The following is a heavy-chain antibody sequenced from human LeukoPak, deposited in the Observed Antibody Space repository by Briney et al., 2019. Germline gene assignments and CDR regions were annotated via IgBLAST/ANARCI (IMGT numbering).Heavy chain of an antibody. CDR2: IRYDGSNK. CDR3: AKGSVATFDY. V-gene: IGHV3-30*02. D-gene: IGHD4-23*01. J-gene: IGHJ4*02. CDR1: GFTFSSYG. Sequence: GGSLRLSCAASGFTFSSYGMHLVRQAPGKGLEWVAFIRYDGSNKYYADSVKGRFTISRDNFKNTLYLQMNSLRAEDTAVYYCAKGSVATFDYWGQGTLVTVSS.